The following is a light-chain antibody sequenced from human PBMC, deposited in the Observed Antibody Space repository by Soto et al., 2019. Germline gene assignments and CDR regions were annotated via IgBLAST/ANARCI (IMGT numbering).Light chain of an antibody. CDR2: AAS. V-gene: IGKV1-39*01. Sequence: DIQMTQSPSSLSASVGDRVTITCRASQSISSYLNWYQQKPGKAPKLLIYAASSLQSGVPSRFSGSGSGTDFTLTISSLQPEDFATYYCQQGYSNPLTFGGGTKVEIK. CDR1: QSISSY. CDR3: QQGYSNPLT. J-gene: IGKJ4*01.